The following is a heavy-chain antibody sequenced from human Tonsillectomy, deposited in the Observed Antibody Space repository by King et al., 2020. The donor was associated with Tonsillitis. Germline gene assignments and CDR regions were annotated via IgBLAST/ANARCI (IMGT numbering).Heavy chain of an antibody. J-gene: IGHJ6*02. V-gene: IGHV3-30-3*01. CDR2: ISYDGSNK. D-gene: IGHD1-7*01. CDR1: GFTFSSYA. CDR3: AREGITGTTGGIYYYYGMDV. Sequence: VQLVESGGGVVQPGRSLRLPCAASGFTFSSYAMHWVRQAPGKGLEWVAVISYDGSNKYYADSVKGRFTISRDNSKNTLYLQMNSLRAEDTAVYYCAREGITGTTGGIYYYYGMDVWGQGTTVTVSS.